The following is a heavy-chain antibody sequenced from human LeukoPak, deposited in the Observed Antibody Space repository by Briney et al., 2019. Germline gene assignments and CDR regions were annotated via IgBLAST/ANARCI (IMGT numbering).Heavy chain of an antibody. CDR1: GFTFSSYE. J-gene: IGHJ5*02. Sequence: GGSLRLSCAASGFTFSSYEMNWVRQAPGKGLEWVSYISSSGSTIYYADSVKGRFTISRDNAKNSLYLQMNSLRAEDTAVYYCARVASDTAMAPSGFDPWGQGTLVTVSP. CDR3: ARVASDTAMAPSGFDP. V-gene: IGHV3-48*03. D-gene: IGHD5-18*01. CDR2: ISSSGSTI.